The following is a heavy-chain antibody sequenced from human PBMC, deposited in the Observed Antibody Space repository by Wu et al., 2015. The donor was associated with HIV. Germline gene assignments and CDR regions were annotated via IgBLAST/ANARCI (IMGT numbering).Heavy chain of an antibody. CDR3: ARALSSSWYLYFQH. CDR2: MNPNSGNT. J-gene: IGHJ1*01. CDR1: GFTFTSYD. D-gene: IGHD6-13*01. Sequence: QVLLVQSGDEVKKPGASVRVSCKSSGFTFTSYDINWVRQATGQGLEWMGWMNPNSGNTGYAQKFQGRVTMTRNTSISTAYMELSSLRSEDTAVYYCARALSSSWYLYFQHVGPGPPWS. V-gene: IGHV1-8*01.